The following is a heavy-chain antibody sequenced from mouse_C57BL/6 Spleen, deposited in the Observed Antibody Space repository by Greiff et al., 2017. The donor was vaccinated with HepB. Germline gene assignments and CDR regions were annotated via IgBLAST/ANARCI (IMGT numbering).Heavy chain of an antibody. D-gene: IGHD3-2*02. CDR1: GFTFSSYA. V-gene: IGHV5-4*01. Sequence: EVQLVESGGGLVKPGGSLKLSCAASGFTFSSYAMSWVRQTPEKRLEWVATISDGGSYTYYPDNVKGRFTISRDNAKNNLYLQMSHLKSEDTAMYYCARDEGELRLRGAWFAYWGQGTLVTVSA. CDR2: ISDGGSYT. J-gene: IGHJ3*01. CDR3: ARDEGELRLRGAWFAY.